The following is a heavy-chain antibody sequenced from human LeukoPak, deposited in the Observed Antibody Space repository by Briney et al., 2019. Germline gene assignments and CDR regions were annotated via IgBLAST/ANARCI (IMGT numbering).Heavy chain of an antibody. J-gene: IGHJ4*02. Sequence: GGSLRLSCAASGFTFSGYGMSWARQAPGKGLEWVSAISGSGGSTYYADSVKGRFTISRDNAKNSLYLQMNSLRAEDTAVYYCARGRGWYDYWGQGTLVTVSS. V-gene: IGHV3-23*01. CDR2: ISGSGGST. D-gene: IGHD6-19*01. CDR1: GFTFSGYG. CDR3: ARGRGWYDY.